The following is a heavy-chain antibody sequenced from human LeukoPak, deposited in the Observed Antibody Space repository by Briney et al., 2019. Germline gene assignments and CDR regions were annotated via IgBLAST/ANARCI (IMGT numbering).Heavy chain of an antibody. Sequence: ASVKVSCKASGYTFTSYDINWVRQATGQGLEWMGWMNPNSGNTGYAQKFQGRVTMTRNTSISTAYMELSSLRSEDTAVYYCARDKCSGGSCYSFAWFDPWGQGTLVTVSS. CDR3: ARDKCSGGSCYSFAWFDP. V-gene: IGHV1-8*01. D-gene: IGHD2-15*01. CDR2: MNPNSGNT. J-gene: IGHJ5*02. CDR1: GYTFTSYD.